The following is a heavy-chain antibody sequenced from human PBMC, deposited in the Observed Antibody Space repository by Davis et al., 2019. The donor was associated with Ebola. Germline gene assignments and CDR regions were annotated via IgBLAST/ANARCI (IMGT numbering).Heavy chain of an antibody. Sequence: GESLKISCAASGFTFSSNWMHWVRQAPGKGLVWVSRTNSDGSITSYADSVKGRFTISRDNAKNTLYLQMNSLGDEDTAVYYCARGTHYAHDYWGQGTLVTASS. CDR2: TNSDGSIT. J-gene: IGHJ4*02. D-gene: IGHD2-2*01. CDR1: GFTFSSNW. CDR3: ARGTHYAHDY. V-gene: IGHV3-74*01.